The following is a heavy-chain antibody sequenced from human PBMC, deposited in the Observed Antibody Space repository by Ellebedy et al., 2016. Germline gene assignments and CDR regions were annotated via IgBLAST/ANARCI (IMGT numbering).Heavy chain of an antibody. V-gene: IGHV4-61*03. CDR2: IDYNGST. J-gene: IGHJ5*02. CDR1: EGSVNSWSYY. Sequence: SETLSLXCTVSEGSVNSWSYYWTWIRQPPGKGLEWIGHIDYNGSTNYNPSLKSRVTISVDTSKNHFSLRLTSVTAADTAYYYCATFYDSAFDPWGQGTLVTVSS. D-gene: IGHD3-10*01. CDR3: ATFYDSAFDP.